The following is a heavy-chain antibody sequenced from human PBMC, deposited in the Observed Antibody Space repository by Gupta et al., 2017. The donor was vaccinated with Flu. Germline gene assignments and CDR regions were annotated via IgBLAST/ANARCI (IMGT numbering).Heavy chain of an antibody. CDR2: LNRDGSEK. J-gene: IGHJ4*02. CDR3: VRDITQPGSLYYFDY. CDR1: GFIFSTYW. V-gene: IGHV3-7*01. Sequence: EVQLVESGGDLVQPGGSLRLSCAASGFIFSTYWMSWVRQAPGKGLEWVANLNRDGSEKYYVDSVKGRFTISRDNARNSLYLQLNSLRVEDTAVYYCVRDITQPGSLYYFDYWGQGTLVTVSS.